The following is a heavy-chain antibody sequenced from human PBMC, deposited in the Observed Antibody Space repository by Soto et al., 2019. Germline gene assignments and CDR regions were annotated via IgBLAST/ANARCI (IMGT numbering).Heavy chain of an antibody. Sequence: HLVESGGGLVQPGKSLRLSCVASGLSIDDSAMHWVRQVPGKGLEWVSGISWNSGRIGYGDSVKGRFTISRDNAKSSLYLQMDSLRPEDTAVYYCVKAFKAYTVTTYFEHWGRGVVVTVSS. D-gene: IGHD4-17*01. CDR3: VKAFKAYTVTTYFEH. J-gene: IGHJ4*01. V-gene: IGHV3-9*01. CDR1: GLSIDDSA. CDR2: ISWNSGRI.